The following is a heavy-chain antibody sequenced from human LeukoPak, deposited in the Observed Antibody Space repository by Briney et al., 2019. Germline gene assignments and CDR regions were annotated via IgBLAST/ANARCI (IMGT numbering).Heavy chain of an antibody. Sequence: PGGSLRLSCAASGFTFSSYAMSWVRQAPGKGLEWVSSISSSSSYIYYADSVKGRFTISRDNAKNSLYLQMNSLRAEDTAVYYCVRDVIGGDCDYWGQGTLVTVSS. D-gene: IGHD4-17*01. J-gene: IGHJ4*02. V-gene: IGHV3-21*01. CDR1: GFTFSSYA. CDR2: ISSSSSYI. CDR3: VRDVIGGDCDY.